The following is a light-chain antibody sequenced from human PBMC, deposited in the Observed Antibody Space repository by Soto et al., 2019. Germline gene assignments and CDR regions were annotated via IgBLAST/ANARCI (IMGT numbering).Light chain of an antibody. CDR3: QQYNNWRT. V-gene: IGKV3-15*01. CDR2: GAS. J-gene: IGKJ1*01. CDR1: QSVSSN. Sequence: EIVMTQSPATLSVSPGERATLSCRASQSVSSNLAWYQQKPGQAPRLLIYGASTRATGIPARFSGSGSGTEFTLTISSLQSEDFAVYYCQQYNNWRTFGQGNKV.